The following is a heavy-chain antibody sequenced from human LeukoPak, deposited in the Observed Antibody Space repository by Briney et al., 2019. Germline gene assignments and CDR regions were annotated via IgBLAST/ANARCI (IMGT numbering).Heavy chain of an antibody. CDR1: GFTFSSYS. D-gene: IGHD6-6*01. CDR3: ARDHGAARPYYMDV. J-gene: IGHJ6*03. V-gene: IGHV3-21*01. Sequence: PGGSLRLSCAASGFTFSSYSMNWVRQAPGKGLEWVSSISSSSSYIYYADSVKGRFTISRDNAKNSLYLQMNSLRAEDTAVYYCARDHGAARPYYMDVWGKGTTVTVSS. CDR2: ISSSSSYI.